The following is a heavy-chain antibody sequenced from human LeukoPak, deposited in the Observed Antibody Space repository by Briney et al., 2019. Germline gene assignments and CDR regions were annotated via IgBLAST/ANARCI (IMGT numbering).Heavy chain of an antibody. Sequence: ASVNVSCKASGYTFTDFPVHWVRQAPGLGLEWVALINPKNGGTYYGQQFQGRVTVSTDASISTGYMELSSLTSDDTAVYFCAKDVNGSYDFWGQGTLVTVSS. CDR1: GYTFTDFP. J-gene: IGHJ4*02. D-gene: IGHD3-10*01. CDR2: INPKNGGT. V-gene: IGHV1-2*02. CDR3: AKDVNGSYDF.